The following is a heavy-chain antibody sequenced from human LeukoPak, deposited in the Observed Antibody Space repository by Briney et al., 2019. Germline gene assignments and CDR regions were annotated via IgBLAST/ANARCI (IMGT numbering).Heavy chain of an antibody. CDR3: TREDCGDTSYPGGY. CDR1: GYTFTKYV. CDR2: INAGNGDT. V-gene: IGHV1-3*01. D-gene: IGHD2-21*01. Sequence: ASVKVSCKASGYTFTKYVVHWVRQAPGQRPEWMGWINAGNGDTKYSQNFQDRVTITRDTSANTAYMELSSLTSEDTALYYCTREDCGDTSYPGGYWGQGTLVTVSS. J-gene: IGHJ4*02.